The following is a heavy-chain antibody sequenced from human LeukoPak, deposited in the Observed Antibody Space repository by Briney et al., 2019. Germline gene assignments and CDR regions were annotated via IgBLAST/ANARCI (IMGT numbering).Heavy chain of an antibody. CDR1: GFTFSSYA. D-gene: IGHD3-3*01. CDR2: ISGSGGST. Sequence: GGSLRLSCAASGFTFSSYAMSWVSQAPGKGLEWVSAISGSGGSTYYADSVKGRFTISRDNSKNTLYLQMNSLRAEDTAVYYCAKRDFWSGYLDYWGQGTLVTVSS. J-gene: IGHJ4*02. V-gene: IGHV3-23*01. CDR3: AKRDFWSGYLDY.